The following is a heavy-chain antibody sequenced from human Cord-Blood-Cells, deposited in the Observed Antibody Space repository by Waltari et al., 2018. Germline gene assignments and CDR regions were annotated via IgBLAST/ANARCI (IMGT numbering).Heavy chain of an antibody. J-gene: IGHJ4*02. CDR3: ARDRGSSSSSYYFDY. D-gene: IGHD6-6*01. CDR1: GGSFSGYY. CDR2: INHSGST. V-gene: IGHV4-34*01. Sequence: QVQLQQWGAGLLKPSETLSLTCAVYGGSFSGYYWSWIRQPPGKGLEWIGEINHSGSTNYNPSLKSRVTISVDTSKNQFSLKLSSVTAADTAVYYCARDRGSSSSSYYFDYWGQGTLVTVSS.